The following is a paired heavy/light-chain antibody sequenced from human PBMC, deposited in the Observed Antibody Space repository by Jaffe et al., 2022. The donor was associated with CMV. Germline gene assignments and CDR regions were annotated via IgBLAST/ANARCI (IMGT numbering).Light chain of an antibody. CDR2: DAS. CDR1: QSISNY. CDR3: QQSYRAPLYT. V-gene: IGKV1-39*01. Sequence: DIQMTQSPSSLSASIGDRVTITCRASQSISNYLNWYQQQPGKAPNLLIYDASSLQSGVPSRFSGSGSGTDFTLTISSLQPEDFATYYCQQSYRAPLYTFGQGTKVEIK. J-gene: IGKJ2*01.
Heavy chain of an antibody. CDR1: GFSLTTTGMC. V-gene: IGHV2-70*15. J-gene: IGHJ5*01. CDR3: ARSRMAYNWFDS. Sequence: QVTLRESGPALVKPTQTLTLTCTFSGFSLTTTGMCVNWIRQPPGKALEWLARIDWDDDENYSTSLKTRLTISKDTSKNHVVLTMTNMNPEDTATYYCARSRMAYNWFDSWGQGTLVTVSS. CDR2: IDWDDDE. D-gene: IGHD2-21*01.